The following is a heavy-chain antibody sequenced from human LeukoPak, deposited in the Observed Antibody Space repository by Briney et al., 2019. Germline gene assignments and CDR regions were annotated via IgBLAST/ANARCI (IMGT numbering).Heavy chain of an antibody. CDR2: IYWDDDK. V-gene: IGHV2-5*02. D-gene: IGHD3-10*01. Sequence: SGPTLVNPTQTLTLTCTFSGFSLSTSGVGVGWIRQPPGKALEWLALIYWDDDKRYSPSLKSRLTITKDTSKNQVVLTMTNMDPVDTATYYCAHRRSTGGSGSYSALFDYWGQGTLVTVSS. CDR1: GFSLSTSGVG. CDR3: AHRRSTGGSGSYSALFDY. J-gene: IGHJ4*02.